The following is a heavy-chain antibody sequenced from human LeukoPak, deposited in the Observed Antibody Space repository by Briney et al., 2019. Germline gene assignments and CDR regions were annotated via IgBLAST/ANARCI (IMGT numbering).Heavy chain of an antibody. Sequence: SETLSLTCAVYGGLFSGYYWSWIRQRPGKGLEWIGEINHSGSTNYNPSLKSRVTISVDTSKNQFSLKLSSVTAADTAVYYCASGYSSGLWWGQGTLVAVSS. CDR2: INHSGST. CDR3: ASGYSSGLW. D-gene: IGHD6-19*01. J-gene: IGHJ4*02. V-gene: IGHV4-34*01. CDR1: GGLFSGYY.